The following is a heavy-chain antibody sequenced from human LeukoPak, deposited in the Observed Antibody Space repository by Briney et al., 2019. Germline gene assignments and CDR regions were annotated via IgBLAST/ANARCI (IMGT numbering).Heavy chain of an antibody. CDR2: ISAYNGNT. CDR3: ARDGDSSGYYPSDY. J-gene: IGHJ4*02. CDR1: GYTFTSYG. Sequence: ASVKVSCKASGYTFTSYGISWVRQAPGQGREWIGWISAYNGNTNYAQKLQGRVTMTTDTSTSTAYMELRSLRSDDTAVYYCARDGDSSGYYPSDYWGQGTLVTVSS. D-gene: IGHD3-22*01. V-gene: IGHV1-18*01.